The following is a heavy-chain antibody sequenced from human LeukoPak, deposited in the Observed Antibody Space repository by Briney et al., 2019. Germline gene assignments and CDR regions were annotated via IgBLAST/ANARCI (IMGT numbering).Heavy chain of an antibody. CDR1: GGSFSGYY. CDR2: INHSGST. J-gene: IGHJ4*02. CDR3: ARASGQWLVRRHDY. V-gene: IGHV4-34*01. Sequence: SETLSLTCAVYGGSFSGYYWSWIRQPPGKGLEWIGEINHSGSTNYNPSLKSRVTISVDTSMNQFSLKLSPVTAADTAVYYCARASGQWLVRRHDYWGQGTLVTVSS. D-gene: IGHD6-19*01.